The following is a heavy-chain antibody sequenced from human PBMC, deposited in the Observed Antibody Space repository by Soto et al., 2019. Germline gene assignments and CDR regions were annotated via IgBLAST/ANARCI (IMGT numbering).Heavy chain of an antibody. CDR1: GFIFSNYA. V-gene: IGHV3-23*01. CDR3: ARKSRDIDF. Sequence: QPGGSLRLSCIASGFIFSNYAMTWVRQAPGRGLEWVSTISGSGNTTYYTDSIKGHFTISRDNSKTTLYLQMRGLRPEDTAVYFCARKSRDIDFWGQGTLVTVSS. CDR2: ISGSGNTT. D-gene: IGHD3-9*01. J-gene: IGHJ4*02.